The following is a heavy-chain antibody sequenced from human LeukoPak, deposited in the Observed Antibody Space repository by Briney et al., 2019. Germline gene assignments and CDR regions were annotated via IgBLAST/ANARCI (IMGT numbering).Heavy chain of an antibody. CDR3: ARSRGYCSGGSCYPFDY. Sequence: GGSLRLSCAASGFTVSRNYMSCVRQAPGKGLEWVSVVYSGGSTYYADSVKGRFTISRDNSKNTLYLQMNSLRAEDTAVYYCARSRGYCSGGSCYPFDYWGQGTLVTVSS. D-gene: IGHD2-15*01. V-gene: IGHV3-66*01. J-gene: IGHJ4*02. CDR2: VYSGGST. CDR1: GFTVSRNY.